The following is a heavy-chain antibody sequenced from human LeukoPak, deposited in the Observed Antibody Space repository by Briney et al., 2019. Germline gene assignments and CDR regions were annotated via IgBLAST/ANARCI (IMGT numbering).Heavy chain of an antibody. CDR1: GGTFSSYA. V-gene: IGHV1-69*13. CDR3: ARGRGYCSGGSCYQIASYYFDY. CDR2: IIPIFGTA. J-gene: IGHJ4*02. Sequence: SVKVCCKASGGTFSSYAISWVRQAPGQGLEWMGGIIPIFGTANYAQKFQGRVTITADESTSTAYMELSSLRSEDTAVYYCARGRGYCSGGSCYQIASYYFDYWGQGTLVTVSS. D-gene: IGHD2-15*01.